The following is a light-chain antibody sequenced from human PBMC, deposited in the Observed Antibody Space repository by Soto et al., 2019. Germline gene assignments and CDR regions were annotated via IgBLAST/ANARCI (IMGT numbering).Light chain of an antibody. J-gene: IGKJ1*01. CDR3: QQHGSSPET. CDR1: QSVSSSY. V-gene: IGKV3-20*01. CDR2: GAS. Sequence: EIVLTQSPGTLSLSPGERATLSCRASQSVSSSYLAWYQQKPGQAPRLLIYGASSRATGIPDRFSGSGSGTDFTLTISRLEPEDFAVYYWQQHGSSPETFGQGTKVEIK.